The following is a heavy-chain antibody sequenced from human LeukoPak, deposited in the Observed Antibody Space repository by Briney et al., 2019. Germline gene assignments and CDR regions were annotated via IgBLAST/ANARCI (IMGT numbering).Heavy chain of an antibody. J-gene: IGHJ4*02. CDR3: ARDHYRPRIELLFDY. CDR1: GFSYNGQT. D-gene: IGHD1-26*01. CDR2: FSRYGTP. V-gene: IGHV3-66*03. Sequence: GGSLTLSCAASGFSYNGQTVSWFRQPPGKPLEWVSSFSRYGTPYYADSVKGRFTISRDNSKNTLYLQMNSLRAEDTAVYYCARDHYRPRIELLFDYWGQGTLVTVSS.